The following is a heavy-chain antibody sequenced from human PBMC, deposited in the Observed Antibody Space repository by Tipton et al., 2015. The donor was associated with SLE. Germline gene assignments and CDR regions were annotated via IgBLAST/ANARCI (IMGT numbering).Heavy chain of an antibody. CDR3: ARGGTYHDSSGNIDY. CDR1: GGSISDGAYY. Sequence: TLSLTCSVSGGSISDGAYYWGWIRQPPGKGLEWIGSIFYTGSTYYNPSLKSRVSFSIDTSKNQFSLKLTTVTAADTAVYYCARGGTYHDSSGNIDYWGQGTLVTASS. J-gene: IGHJ4*02. D-gene: IGHD3-22*01. V-gene: IGHV4-39*07. CDR2: IFYTGST.